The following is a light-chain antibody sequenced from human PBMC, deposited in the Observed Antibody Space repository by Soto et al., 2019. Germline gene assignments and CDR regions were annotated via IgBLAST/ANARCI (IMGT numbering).Light chain of an antibody. CDR3: SSYTGSTNYV. CDR2: QVT. J-gene: IGLJ1*01. Sequence: QSVLTQPASVSGSPGQSITISCTGTSSDGGIYNYVSWYQQHPGKAPKLMSYQVTNRPSGDSNRFSGSKSGNTASLTISGLQAEDEADYSCSSYTGSTNYVFGTGTKGTVL. V-gene: IGLV2-14*01. CDR1: SSDGGIYNY.